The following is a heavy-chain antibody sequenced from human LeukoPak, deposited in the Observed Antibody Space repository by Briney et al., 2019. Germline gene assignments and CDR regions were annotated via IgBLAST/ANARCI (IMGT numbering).Heavy chain of an antibody. D-gene: IGHD2-8*01. V-gene: IGHV3-48*03. Sequence: GGSLRLSCAASGFTFSSYEMNWVRQAPGKGLEWVSYISSSGGTMYYADSVKGRFTISRDNAKNSLFLQMNSLRAEDTAVYYCARAPTSGVTQYFQHWDQATLVTVSS. CDR3: ARAPTSGVTQYFQH. CDR1: GFTFSSYE. J-gene: IGHJ1*01. CDR2: ISSSGGTM.